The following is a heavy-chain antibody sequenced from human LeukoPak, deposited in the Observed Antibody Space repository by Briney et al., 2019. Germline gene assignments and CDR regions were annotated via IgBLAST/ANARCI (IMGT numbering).Heavy chain of an antibody. CDR2: ISSSGSTI. V-gene: IGHV3-11*01. D-gene: IGHD3-3*01. CDR3: AKDRAIFGVVIMDTYYFDY. Sequence: GGSLRLSCAASGFTFSDYYMSWIRQAPGKGLEWVSYISSSGSTIYYADSVKGRFTISRDNARNSLYLQMNSLRAEDTAVYYCAKDRAIFGVVIMDTYYFDYWGQGTLVTVSS. J-gene: IGHJ4*02. CDR1: GFTFSDYY.